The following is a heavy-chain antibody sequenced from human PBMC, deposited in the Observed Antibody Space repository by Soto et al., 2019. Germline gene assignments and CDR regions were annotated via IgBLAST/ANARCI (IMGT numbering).Heavy chain of an antibody. Sequence: ASVKVSCKASGYTFTSYYMHWVRQAPGQGLEWMGIINPSGGSTSYAQKFQGRVTMTRDTSTSTVYMELSSLRSEDTAVYYCARDGVRGYSGYDFADYWGQGTLVTVS. V-gene: IGHV1-46*01. CDR2: INPSGGST. J-gene: IGHJ4*02. CDR1: GYTFTSYY. D-gene: IGHD5-12*01. CDR3: ARDGVRGYSGYDFADY.